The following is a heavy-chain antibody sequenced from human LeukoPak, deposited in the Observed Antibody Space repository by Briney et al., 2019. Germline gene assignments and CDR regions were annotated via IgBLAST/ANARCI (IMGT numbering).Heavy chain of an antibody. CDR3: ARAENDVLRFLEWLPGNWFDP. CDR2: INPNSGGT. J-gene: IGHJ5*02. D-gene: IGHD3-3*01. CDR1: GYTFTGYY. V-gene: IGHV1-2*02. Sequence: ASVKVSCKASGYTFTGYYMHWVRQAPGQGLEWMGWINPNSGGTNYAQKFRGRVTMTRDTSISTAYMELSRLRSDDTAVYYCARAENDVLRFLEWLPGNWFDPWGQGTLVTVSS.